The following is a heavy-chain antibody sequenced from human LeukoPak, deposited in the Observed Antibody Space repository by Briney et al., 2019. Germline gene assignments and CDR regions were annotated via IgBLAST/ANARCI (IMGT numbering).Heavy chain of an antibody. V-gene: IGHV4-39*07. CDR2: IYSSGST. J-gene: IGHJ4*02. Sequence: SETLSLTCTVSGGSITSSSYYWGWIRQPPGKGLGWIGSIYSSGSTYYNPSLKSRVTISLDTSKNHFSLKLSSVTAADTAVYYCARSGSGYLRYYFDYWGQGTLVTVSS. D-gene: IGHD5-12*01. CDR3: ARSGSGYLRYYFDY. CDR1: GGSITSSSYY.